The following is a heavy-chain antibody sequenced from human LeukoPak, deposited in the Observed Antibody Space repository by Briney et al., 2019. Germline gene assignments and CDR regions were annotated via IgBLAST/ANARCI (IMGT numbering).Heavy chain of an antibody. Sequence: GGSLRLSCAASGFTFSSYAMSWVRQAPGKGLEWVSAISGSGGSTYYADSVKGRFTISRDNYKNTLYLQMNSLRAEDTAIYYCARDSGAFGGIIATLDYWGQGTLVTVSS. CDR3: ARDSGAFGGIIATLDY. D-gene: IGHD3-16*02. CDR2: ISGSGGST. V-gene: IGHV3-23*01. J-gene: IGHJ4*02. CDR1: GFTFSSYA.